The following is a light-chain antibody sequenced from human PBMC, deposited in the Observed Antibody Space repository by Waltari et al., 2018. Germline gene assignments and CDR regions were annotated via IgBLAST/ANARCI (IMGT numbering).Light chain of an antibody. CDR2: VAS. Sequence: VISMTQSPSFLSASTGDRVTISCRVSQDIGSSLAWYQQKPGKAPDLLIFVASTLKSGVPSRFSGSGSGTDFTLTISRMQSEDCATYYCQQYLTFPYTFGQGTKLEI. J-gene: IGKJ2*01. CDR1: QDIGSS. V-gene: IGKV1D-8*01. CDR3: QQYLTFPYT.